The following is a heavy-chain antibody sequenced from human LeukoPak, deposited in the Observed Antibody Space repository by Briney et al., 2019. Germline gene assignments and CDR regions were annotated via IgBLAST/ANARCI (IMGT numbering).Heavy chain of an antibody. CDR3: ARLLEGVPGTWGY. D-gene: IGHD6-19*01. J-gene: IGHJ1*01. CDR1: GYSFTTYW. CDR2: IYPGDSDT. Sequence: GESRKISCKGSGYSFTTYWIAWVRQMPGKGLEWMGMIYPGDSDTTYSPSFQVQVTISVDKSISTAYLQWSSLKASDTAMYYCARLLEGVPGTWGYWGQGTLVPVS. V-gene: IGHV5-51*01.